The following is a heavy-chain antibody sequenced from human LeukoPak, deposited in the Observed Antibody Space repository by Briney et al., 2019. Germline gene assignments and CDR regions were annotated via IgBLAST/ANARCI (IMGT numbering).Heavy chain of an antibody. CDR2: INHSGST. Sequence: SETLSLTCAVYGGSFSGYYWSWIRQPPGKGLEWIGEINHSGSTNYNPSLKSRVTILVDTSKNQFSLKLSSVTAADTAVYYCARGSVVEDYWGQGTLVTVSS. CDR3: ARGSVVEDY. V-gene: IGHV4-34*01. J-gene: IGHJ4*02. CDR1: GGSFSGYY. D-gene: IGHD6-6*01.